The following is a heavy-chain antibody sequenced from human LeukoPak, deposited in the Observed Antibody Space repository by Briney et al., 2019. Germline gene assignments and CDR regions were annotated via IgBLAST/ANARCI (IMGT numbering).Heavy chain of an antibody. CDR2: IRYDGASK. Sequence: PGGSLRLSCVASGFTFSSFGVHWVRQAPGKGLEWVAFIRYDGASKYYADSVKGRFTISRDNSRNILYLEMNSLRAEDTAVYYGAKISSHWGQGTLVTVSS. CDR1: GFTFSSFG. V-gene: IGHV3-30*02. J-gene: IGHJ4*02. CDR3: AKISSH. D-gene: IGHD3-3*02.